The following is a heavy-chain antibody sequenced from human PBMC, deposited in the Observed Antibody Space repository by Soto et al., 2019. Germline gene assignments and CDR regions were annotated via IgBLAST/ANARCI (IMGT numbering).Heavy chain of an antibody. CDR1: SDSISNYY. CDR3: AREGVRGMDV. J-gene: IGHJ6*02. D-gene: IGHD3-16*01. V-gene: IGHV4-59*12. Sequence: PSETLSLTCTVSSDSISNYYCSWFRQPPGKGLEWIGYMHYNGYTSYNPSLRSRVTISVDTSKNQFSLKLTSVTVADTAVYYCAREGVRGMDVWGQGTTVTVSS. CDR2: MHYNGYT.